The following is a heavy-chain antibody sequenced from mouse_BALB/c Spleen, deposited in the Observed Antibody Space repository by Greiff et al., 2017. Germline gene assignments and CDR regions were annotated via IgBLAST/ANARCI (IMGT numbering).Heavy chain of an antibody. Sequence: QVQLQQSGPGLVQPSQSLSITCTVSGFSLTSYGVHWVRQSPGKGLEWLGVIWSGGSTDYNAAFISRLSISKDNSKSQVFFKMNSLQANETAIYYCATLAYWGQGTLVTVSA. CDR1: GFSLTSYG. V-gene: IGHV2-2*02. CDR2: IWSGGST. CDR3: ATLAY. J-gene: IGHJ3*01.